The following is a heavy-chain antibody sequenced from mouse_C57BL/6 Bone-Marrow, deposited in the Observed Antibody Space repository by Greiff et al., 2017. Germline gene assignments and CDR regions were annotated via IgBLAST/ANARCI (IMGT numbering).Heavy chain of an antibody. CDR3: ARVRRGRGVGY. V-gene: IGHV2-3*01. CDR2: IWGDGST. J-gene: IGHJ2*01. Sequence: VKLVESGPGLVAPSQSLSITCTVSGFSLTSYGVSWVRQPPGKGLEWLGVIWGDGSTTYHSALMSRLSLSKDNSRSQGFLKLNSLQTADTATYSCARVRRGRGVGYWGQGTTLTVSS. D-gene: IGHD2-14*01. CDR1: GFSLTSYG.